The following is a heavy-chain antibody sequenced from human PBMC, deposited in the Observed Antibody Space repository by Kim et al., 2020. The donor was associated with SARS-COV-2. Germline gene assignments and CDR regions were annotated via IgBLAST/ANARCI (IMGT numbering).Heavy chain of an antibody. D-gene: IGHD3-9*01. CDR3: AKDLDYDILTGFRPSAFDY. V-gene: IGHV3-30*18. Sequence: GGSLRLSCAASGFTFSSYGMHWVRQAPGKGLEWVAVISYDGSNKYYADSVKGRFTISRDNSKNTLYLQMNSLRAEDTAVXYCAKDLDYDILTGFRPSAFDYWXXGTLXTVSS. J-gene: IGHJ4*02. CDR2: ISYDGSNK. CDR1: GFTFSSYG.